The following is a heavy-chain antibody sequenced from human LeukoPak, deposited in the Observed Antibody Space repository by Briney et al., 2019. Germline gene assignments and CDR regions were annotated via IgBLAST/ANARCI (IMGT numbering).Heavy chain of an antibody. Sequence: PGGSLRLSCAASGFTFSNYGMNWVRQAPGRGLEWVSGISGSGGSTYYADSVKGRFTISRDNSKYTLYLQVNSLRAEDTAIYYCAKKRVLVVPAADFDYWGQGTLVTVPS. CDR1: GFTFSNYG. J-gene: IGHJ4*02. CDR3: AKKRVLVVPAADFDY. D-gene: IGHD2-2*01. CDR2: ISGSGGST. V-gene: IGHV3-23*01.